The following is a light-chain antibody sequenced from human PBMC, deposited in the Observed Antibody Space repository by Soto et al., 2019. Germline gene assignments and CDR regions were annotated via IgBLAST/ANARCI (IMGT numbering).Light chain of an antibody. V-gene: IGKV3-20*01. CDR3: HQYGSAPWT. Sequence: PGEIAPLSCDASQSLRSSYLAWYQRKPGQAPRLLIYGASNRATGTPDRFRGSGSGTDFTLTITRLEPEDFAVYYCHQYGSAPWTFGQGTKV. CDR1: QSLRSSY. CDR2: GAS. J-gene: IGKJ1*01.